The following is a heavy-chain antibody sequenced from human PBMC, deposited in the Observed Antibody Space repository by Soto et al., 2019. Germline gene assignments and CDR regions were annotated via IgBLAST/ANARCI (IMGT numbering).Heavy chain of an antibody. V-gene: IGHV1-18*01. CDR1: GYAFTTYG. CDR3: ARGRYGDY. CDR2: ISAHNGNT. D-gene: IGHD1-1*01. Sequence: QVHLVQSGAEVKKPGASVKVSCKGSGYAFTTYGITWVRQAPGKGLEWMGWISAHNGNTNYAQKLQGRVTVNRDRSTSTAYMELRSLRSDDTAVYSCARGRYGDYWGQGALVTVSS. J-gene: IGHJ4*02.